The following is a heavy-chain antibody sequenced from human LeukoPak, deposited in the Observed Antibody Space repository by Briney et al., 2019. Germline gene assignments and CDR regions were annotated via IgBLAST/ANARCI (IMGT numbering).Heavy chain of an antibody. Sequence: PGGSLRLSCAASGFTFNTSPMNWVRQAPGKGLEWVSSISGSNHIYYAASVKGRFIISRDNAKNSLYLQMNSLRAEDTAVYYCARDYEGYSSGQLIDYWGQGTLVTVSS. CDR2: ISGSNHI. D-gene: IGHD3-22*01. V-gene: IGHV3-69-1*01. CDR1: GFTFNTSP. CDR3: ARDYEGYSSGQLIDY. J-gene: IGHJ4*02.